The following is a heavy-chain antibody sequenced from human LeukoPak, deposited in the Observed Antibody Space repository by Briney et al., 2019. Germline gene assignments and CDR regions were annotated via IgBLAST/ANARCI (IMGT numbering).Heavy chain of an antibody. CDR2: ISGYNGDT. Sequence: ASVKASCKASGYTFTNYGIGWVRQAPGQGLEWMGWISGYNGDTNYARKLQGRVTMTTDTSTTTAYMELKSLRSDDTAVYYCARDFYDFWSGYRLHAFDIWGQGTMVSVSS. CDR1: GYTFTNYG. V-gene: IGHV1-18*01. D-gene: IGHD3-3*01. J-gene: IGHJ3*02. CDR3: ARDFYDFWSGYRLHAFDI.